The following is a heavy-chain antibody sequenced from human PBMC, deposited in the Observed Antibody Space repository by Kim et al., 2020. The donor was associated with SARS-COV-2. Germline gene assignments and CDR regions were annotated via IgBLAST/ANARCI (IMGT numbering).Heavy chain of an antibody. D-gene: IGHD1-7*01. V-gene: IGHV1-18*01. CDR3: ARVNWNSLWRPNLASETTDYDY. CDR2: ISAYNGNT. Sequence: ASVKVSCKASGYTFTSYGISWVRQAPGQGLEWMGWISAYNGNTNYAQKLQGRVTMTTDTSTSTAYMELRSLRSDDTAVYYCARVNWNSLWRPNLASETTDYDYWGQGTLVTVSS. J-gene: IGHJ4*02. CDR1: GYTFTSYG.